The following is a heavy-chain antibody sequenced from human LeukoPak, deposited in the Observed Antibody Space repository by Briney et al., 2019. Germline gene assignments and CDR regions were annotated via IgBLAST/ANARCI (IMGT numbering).Heavy chain of an antibody. D-gene: IGHD2-15*01. CDR2: ISAYNGNT. V-gene: IGHV1-18*01. J-gene: IGHJ4*02. Sequence: ASVKVSCKASGYTFTSYGISWVRQAPGQGLEWMGRISAYNGNTNYAQKLQGRVTMTTDTSTSTAYMELRSLRSDDTAVYYCARAHSAKYYFDYWGQGTLVTVSS. CDR3: ARAHSAKYYFDY. CDR1: GYTFTSYG.